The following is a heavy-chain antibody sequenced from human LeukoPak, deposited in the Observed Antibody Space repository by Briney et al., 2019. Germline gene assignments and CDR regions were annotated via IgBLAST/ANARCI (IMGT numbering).Heavy chain of an antibody. V-gene: IGHV1-2*06. Sequence: ASVKVSCKASGYTFTGYYMHWVRQAPGQGLEWMGRINPNSGGTNYAQKFQGRVTMTRDTSISTAYMELSSLRSEDTAVYYCASQGIVGAIAGGYWGQGTLVTVSS. CDR2: INPNSGGT. CDR1: GYTFTGYY. J-gene: IGHJ4*02. CDR3: ASQGIVGAIAGGY. D-gene: IGHD1-26*01.